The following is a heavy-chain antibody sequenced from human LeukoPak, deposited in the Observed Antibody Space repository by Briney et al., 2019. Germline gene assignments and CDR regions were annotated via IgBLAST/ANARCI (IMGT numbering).Heavy chain of an antibody. Sequence: PSETLSLTCAVYGGSFSGYYWSWIRQPPGKGLEWIGEINHRGSTNYNPSLKSRVTISVDTSKNQFSLKLSSVTAADTAVYYCARARAAWFDPWGQGTLVTASS. J-gene: IGHJ5*02. CDR3: ARARAAWFDP. CDR1: GGSFSGYY. CDR2: INHRGST. V-gene: IGHV4-34*01.